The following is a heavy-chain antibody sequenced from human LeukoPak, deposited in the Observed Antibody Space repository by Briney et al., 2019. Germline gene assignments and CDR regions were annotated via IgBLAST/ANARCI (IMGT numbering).Heavy chain of an antibody. CDR3: AKWDGSYSNGWYDY. CDR1: GFTFSSYA. D-gene: IGHD6-19*01. J-gene: IGHJ4*02. V-gene: IGHV3-30-3*02. CDR2: ISYDGSNK. Sequence: PGGSLRLSCAASGFTFSSYAMHWVRQAPGKGLEWVAVISYDGSNKYYADSVKGRFTISRDNSKSTLYLQMNSLRAEDTAVYFCAKWDGSYSNGWYDYWGQGTLVTVSS.